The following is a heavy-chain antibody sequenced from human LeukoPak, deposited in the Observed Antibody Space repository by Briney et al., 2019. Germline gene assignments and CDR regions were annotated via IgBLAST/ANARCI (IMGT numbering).Heavy chain of an antibody. Sequence: GGSLRLSCATSGFTFSTYGMHWVRQAPGKGLEWVALISYDGSKKYYADSVKGRFTISRDNSKKTLSLQMNSLRVEDTAVYYCATHPASSFWFDPWGQGTLVTVSS. CDR3: ATHPASSFWFDP. V-gene: IGHV3-30*03. CDR2: ISYDGSKK. J-gene: IGHJ5*02. D-gene: IGHD6-6*01. CDR1: GFTFSTYG.